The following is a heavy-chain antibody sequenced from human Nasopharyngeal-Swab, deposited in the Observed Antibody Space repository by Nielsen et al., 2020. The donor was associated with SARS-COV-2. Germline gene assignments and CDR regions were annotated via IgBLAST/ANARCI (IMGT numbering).Heavy chain of an antibody. Sequence: GGSLRLSCAASGFPFDDFAMHWVRQAPGKGLEWVSGISWNSGTIAYADSVKGRFTISRDNAKNSLYLQMNSLRSEDTALYYCAKGPWAHLIAAAEYHYLDPWGQGSLVTVSS. CDR3: AKGPWAHLIAAAEYHYLDP. D-gene: IGHD6-13*01. V-gene: IGHV3-9*01. J-gene: IGHJ5*02. CDR2: ISWNSGTI. CDR1: GFPFDDFA.